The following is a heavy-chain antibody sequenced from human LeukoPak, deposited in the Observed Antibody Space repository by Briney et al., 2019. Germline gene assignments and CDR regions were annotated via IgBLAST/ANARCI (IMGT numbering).Heavy chain of an antibody. CDR3: ARVSDTMISFGGGISYFDY. J-gene: IGHJ4*02. V-gene: IGHV4-34*01. CDR2: INHSGGT. D-gene: IGHD3-16*02. Sequence: SETLSLTCTVSGGSISSYYWTWMRQPPGKGLEWIGEINHSGGTDYNPSLRSRVTISLDTSKNQFSLQLSSVTAADTGVYYCARVSDTMISFGGGISYFDYWGQGPLVTVSS. CDR1: GGSISSYY.